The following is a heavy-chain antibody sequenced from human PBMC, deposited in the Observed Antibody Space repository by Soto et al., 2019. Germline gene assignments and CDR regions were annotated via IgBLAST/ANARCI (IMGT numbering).Heavy chain of an antibody. D-gene: IGHD3-9*01. J-gene: IGHJ5*02. CDR1: GGTFSSYT. CDR2: IIPMFGTT. CDR3: ARGEAILTGSNWFDP. Sequence: QVQLVQSGSEVTKPGSSVTVSCKASGGTFSSYTISWVRQATGQGLEWMGGIIPMFGTTNYAQTCQGRVTITADEATRKACMELFSLRSEDTAVYYCARGEAILTGSNWFDPWGQGTLLTVSS. V-gene: IGHV1-69*01.